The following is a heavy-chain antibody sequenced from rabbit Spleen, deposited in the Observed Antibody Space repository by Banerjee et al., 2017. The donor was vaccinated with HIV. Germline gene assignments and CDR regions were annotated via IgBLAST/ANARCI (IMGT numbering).Heavy chain of an antibody. CDR3: TRDTGSSFSSYGMDL. V-gene: IGHV1S45*01. CDR1: GFSFGDRDV. CDR2: IAGGSSGFT. Sequence: QEQLVESGGGLVQPTGSLTLTCKASGFSFGDRDVMCWVRQAPGEGLEWISCIAGGSSGFTYSATWAKGRFIISKTSSTTVTLQMTSLTAADTATYFCTRDTGSSFSSYGMDLWGPGTLVTVS. D-gene: IGHD8-1*01. J-gene: IGHJ6*01.